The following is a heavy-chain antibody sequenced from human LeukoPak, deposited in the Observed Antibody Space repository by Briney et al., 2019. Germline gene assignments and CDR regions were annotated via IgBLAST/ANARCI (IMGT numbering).Heavy chain of an antibody. CDR2: IKKRADGGTA. V-gene: IGHV3-15*07. J-gene: IGHJ4*02. CDR1: GFTFFDAW. Sequence: GGSLRLSCAASGFTFFDAWMNWVRQAPGKGLEWVGRIKKRADGGTADYAAPAEGRFTISRGDSKNTLYLQMNSLKTEDTAVYYCTTGNWGPYWGQGTLVTVSS. D-gene: IGHD7-27*01. CDR3: TTGNWGPY.